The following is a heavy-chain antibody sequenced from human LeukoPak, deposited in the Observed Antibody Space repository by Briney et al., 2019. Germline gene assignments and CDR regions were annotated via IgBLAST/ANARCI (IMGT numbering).Heavy chain of an antibody. J-gene: IGHJ5*02. D-gene: IGHD1-14*01. CDR3: VRSRIPGWFDP. V-gene: IGHV3-64D*06. CDR1: GFTFSSYA. CDR2: ISSNGGST. Sequence: GGSLRLSCSASGFTFSSYAMHWVRQAPGKGLEYVSAISSNGGSTYYADSVKGRFTTSRDNSKNTLYLQMSSLRAEDTAVYYCVRSRIPGWFDPWGQGTLVTVSS.